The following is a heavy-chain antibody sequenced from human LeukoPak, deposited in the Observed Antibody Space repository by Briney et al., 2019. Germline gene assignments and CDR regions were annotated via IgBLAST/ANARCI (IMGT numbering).Heavy chain of an antibody. J-gene: IGHJ4*02. Sequence: GGSLRLSCAASGFTFSSYSMNWVRQAPGKGLEWVSSISSSSSYIYYADSVKGRLTISRDNAKNSLYLQMNSLRAEDTAVYYCARDPQYCSSTSCYGYFDYWGQGTLVTVSS. D-gene: IGHD2-2*01. CDR3: ARDPQYCSSTSCYGYFDY. CDR2: ISSSSSYI. V-gene: IGHV3-21*01. CDR1: GFTFSSYS.